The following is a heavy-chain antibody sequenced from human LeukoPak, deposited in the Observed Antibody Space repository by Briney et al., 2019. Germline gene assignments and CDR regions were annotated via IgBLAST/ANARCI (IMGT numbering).Heavy chain of an antibody. J-gene: IGHJ4*02. D-gene: IGHD3-22*01. V-gene: IGHV3-9*01. CDR2: ISWNSGSI. CDR1: GFTFDDYA. CDR3: AKDIRNYDSSAFDY. Sequence: QPGRSLRLSCAASGFTFDDYAMHWVRQAPGKGLEWVSGISWNSGSIGYADSVKGRFTISRDNSKNTLYLQMNSLRAEDTAVYYCAKDIRNYDSSAFDYWGQGTVVTVSS.